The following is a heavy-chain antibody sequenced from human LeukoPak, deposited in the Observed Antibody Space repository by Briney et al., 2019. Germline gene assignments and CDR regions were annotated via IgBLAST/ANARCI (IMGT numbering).Heavy chain of an antibody. CDR2: IYYSGST. D-gene: IGHD3-22*01. CDR3: ARFYYYDSSGYYRKYNWSDP. CDR1: GGSISSGDYY. J-gene: IGHJ5*02. Sequence: PSQTLSLTCTVSGGSISSGDYYWSWIRQPPGKGLEWIGFIYYSGSTYYNPSLKSRVTISVDTSKNQFSLKLSSVTAADTAVYYCARFYYYDSSGYYRKYNWSDPWGQGTLVTVSS. V-gene: IGHV4-30-4*08.